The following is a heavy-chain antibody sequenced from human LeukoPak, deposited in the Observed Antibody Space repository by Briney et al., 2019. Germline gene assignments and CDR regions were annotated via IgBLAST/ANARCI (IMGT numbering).Heavy chain of an antibody. J-gene: IGHJ5*02. CDR3: ARYYGSGSYSPWFDP. V-gene: IGHV4-39*01. CDR2: IYYSGST. Sequence: PSETLSLTCTVSGGSISSTFYYWGWIRQPPWKGLEWIGSIYYSGSTYYNPSLKSRVTISVDTSKNQFSLQLSSVTAADTAVYYCARYYGSGSYSPWFDPWGQGTLVTVSS. CDR1: GGSISSTFYY. D-gene: IGHD3-10*01.